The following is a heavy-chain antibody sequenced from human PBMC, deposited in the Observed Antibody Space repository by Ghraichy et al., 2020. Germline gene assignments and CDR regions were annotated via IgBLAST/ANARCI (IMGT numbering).Heavy chain of an antibody. J-gene: IGHJ6*02. CDR2: IKQDGSER. Sequence: GGSLRLSCAASGFTFSDSWMSWVRQAPGKGLEWVANIKQDGSERYYVGSVKGRFTFSRDNAENSLYLQMNSLRVEDTAVYYCARVTYYYDSSGSKYCFGMDVWGQGTTVTVSS. D-gene: IGHD3-22*01. V-gene: IGHV3-7*01. CDR1: GFTFSDSW. CDR3: ARVTYYYDSSGSKYCFGMDV.